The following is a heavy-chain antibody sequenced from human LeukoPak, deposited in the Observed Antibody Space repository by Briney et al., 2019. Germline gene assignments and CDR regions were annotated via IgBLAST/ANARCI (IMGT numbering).Heavy chain of an antibody. Sequence: GRSLRLSCAASGFTFSNYGMHWVRQAPGKGLEWVAFIWFDGSNKYYADSVKGRFTISRDNSKNTLYLQMNSLRAEDTAVYYCARRPATVPIDYWGQGTLVTVSP. V-gene: IGHV3-33*01. D-gene: IGHD4-17*01. CDR1: GFTFSNYG. CDR3: ARRPATVPIDY. CDR2: IWFDGSNK. J-gene: IGHJ4*02.